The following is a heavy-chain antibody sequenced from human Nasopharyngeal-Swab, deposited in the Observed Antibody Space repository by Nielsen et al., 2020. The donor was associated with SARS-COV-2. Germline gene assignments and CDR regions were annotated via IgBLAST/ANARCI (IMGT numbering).Heavy chain of an antibody. D-gene: IGHD4-23*01. CDR3: AARPSASYGGPHQ. Sequence: GESLKISCKGSGYSFTSYWIGWVRQIPGKGLEWMGIIYTGNSDTRYNPSFQGQVTISADNSISTAYLQWSSLKASDTAMYYCAARPSASYGGPHQWGQGTLVTVSS. J-gene: IGHJ4*02. V-gene: IGHV5-51*01. CDR2: IYTGNSDT. CDR1: GYSFTSYW.